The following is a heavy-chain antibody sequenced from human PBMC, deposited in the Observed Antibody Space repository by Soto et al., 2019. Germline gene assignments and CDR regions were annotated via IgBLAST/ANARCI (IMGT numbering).Heavy chain of an antibody. Sequence: PSETLSLTCTVSGASSSDYYWSWIRQPPGKGLEGIDYIYFCGPTNYNPSSKSRVAISIDTSKNQFSRNPNSVTAADTAMYYCARRGGLGCCANGLCLPGDAFDIWGQGTMVTVSS. D-gene: IGHD2-8*01. J-gene: IGHJ3*02. CDR3: ARRGGLGCCANGLCLPGDAFDI. CDR1: GASSSDYY. V-gene: IGHV4-59*01. CDR2: IYFCGPT.